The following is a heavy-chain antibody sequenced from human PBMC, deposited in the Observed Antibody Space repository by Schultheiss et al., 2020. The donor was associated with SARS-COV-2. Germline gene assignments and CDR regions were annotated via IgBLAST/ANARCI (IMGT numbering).Heavy chain of an antibody. D-gene: IGHD3-16*01. J-gene: IGHJ4*02. CDR1: GYTFTSYG. CDR3: ARHTGGGRWNNDHFDY. Sequence: ASVKVSCKASGYTFTSYGISWVRQAPGQGLEWMGWISAGNGNTKYSQKFQGRVTMTTDTSTSTAYMELRSLRSDDTAVYYCARHTGGGRWNNDHFDYWGQGTLVTVSS. V-gene: IGHV1-18*01. CDR2: ISAGNGNT.